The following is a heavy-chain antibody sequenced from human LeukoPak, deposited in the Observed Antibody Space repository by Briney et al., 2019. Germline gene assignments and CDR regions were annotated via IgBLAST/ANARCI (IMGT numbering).Heavy chain of an antibody. Sequence: SETLSPTCAVSGGSISTGGYSWTWIRQPPGKGLGWIGYIYHSESTYYNPSLKSRVTISLDRSKNQFSLKLTSVTAADTAMYYCARGVGWSHYYYCGMDVWGQGTTVTVSS. CDR1: GGSISTGGYS. J-gene: IGHJ6*02. D-gene: IGHD6-19*01. V-gene: IGHV4-30-2*01. CDR3: ARGVGWSHYYYCGMDV. CDR2: IYHSEST.